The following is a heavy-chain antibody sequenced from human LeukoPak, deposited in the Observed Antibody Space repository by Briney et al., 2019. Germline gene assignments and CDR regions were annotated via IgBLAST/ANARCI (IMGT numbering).Heavy chain of an antibody. Sequence: GASVKVSCKASGYTFTSYGISWVRQAPGQGLEWMGWISAYNGNTNYAQKLHGRVTMTTDTSTSTAYMELRSLRSDDTAVYYCARVPDPNYYDSSGYQNWFDPWGQGTLVTVSS. CDR1: GYTFTSYG. CDR2: ISAYNGNT. D-gene: IGHD3-22*01. J-gene: IGHJ5*02. CDR3: ARVPDPNYYDSSGYQNWFDP. V-gene: IGHV1-18*01.